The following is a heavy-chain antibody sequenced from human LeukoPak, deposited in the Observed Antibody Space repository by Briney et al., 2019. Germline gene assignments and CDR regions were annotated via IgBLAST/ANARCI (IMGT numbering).Heavy chain of an antibody. CDR1: GFTFSSYS. Sequence: GSLRLSCAASGFTFSSYSMNWVRQAPGKGLEWIGEINHSGSTNYNPSLKSRVTISVDTSKNQFSLKLSSVTAADTAVYYCARISSTGDYYYYMDVWGKGTTVTVSS. J-gene: IGHJ6*03. CDR2: INHSGST. V-gene: IGHV4-34*01. D-gene: IGHD2-2*01. CDR3: ARISSTGDYYYYMDV.